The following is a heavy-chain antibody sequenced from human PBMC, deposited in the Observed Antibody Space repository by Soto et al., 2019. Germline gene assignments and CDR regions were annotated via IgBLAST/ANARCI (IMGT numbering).Heavy chain of an antibody. CDR3: ASNYGDYRYYYGMDV. Sequence: QVQLVQSGAEVKKPGSSVKVSCKASGGTFSSYAISWVRQAPGQGLEWMAGIIPLFGTADYAQKFQGRVTITADESPSTAYMELSSLRSEDTAVYYCASNYGDYRYYYGMDVWGQGTTVTVSS. CDR1: GGTFSSYA. CDR2: IIPLFGTA. J-gene: IGHJ6*02. V-gene: IGHV1-69*12. D-gene: IGHD4-17*01.